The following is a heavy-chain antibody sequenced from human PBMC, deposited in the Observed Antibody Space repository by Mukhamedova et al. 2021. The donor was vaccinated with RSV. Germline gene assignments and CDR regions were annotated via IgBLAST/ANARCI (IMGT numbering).Heavy chain of an antibody. D-gene: IGHD4-17*01. Sequence: SPSLKSRLTITKDTSKNQVVLTMTNMDPVDTATYYCAHRPQHDYGDLFDYWGQGTLVTVSS. CDR3: AHRPQHDYGDLFDY. V-gene: IGHV2-5*01. J-gene: IGHJ4*02.